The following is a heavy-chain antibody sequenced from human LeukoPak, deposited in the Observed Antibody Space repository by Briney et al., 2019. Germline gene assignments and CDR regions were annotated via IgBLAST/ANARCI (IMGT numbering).Heavy chain of an antibody. CDR3: ARRGYYMDV. J-gene: IGHJ6*03. V-gene: IGHV4-38-2*02. Sequence: KSSETLSLTCTVSGYSMSSGYYWGWIRQPPGKGLQWIGSIFHSGNSYYNPSLKSRVTISVDTSKNQFSLKLSSVTAADTAVYYCARRGYYMDVWGKGITVTVSS. CDR2: IFHSGNS. CDR1: GYSMSSGYY.